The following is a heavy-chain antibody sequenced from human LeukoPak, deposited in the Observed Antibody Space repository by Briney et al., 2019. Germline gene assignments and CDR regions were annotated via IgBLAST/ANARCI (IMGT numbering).Heavy chain of an antibody. CDR1: GYTFTSYG. V-gene: IGHV1-18*01. J-gene: IGHJ4*02. CDR3: ARVRYSSSQNLYGY. Sequence: ASVKVSCKASGYTFTSYGISWVRQAPGQGLEWMGWISAYNGNTNYAQKLQGRVTMTTDTSTSTAYMELRSLRSDDTAVYYCARVRYSSSQNLYGYWGQGTLVTVSS. CDR2: ISAYNGNT. D-gene: IGHD6-13*01.